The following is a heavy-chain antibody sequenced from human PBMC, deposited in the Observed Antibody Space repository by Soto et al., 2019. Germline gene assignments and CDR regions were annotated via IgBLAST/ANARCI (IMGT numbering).Heavy chain of an antibody. CDR2: IIPIFGTA. V-gene: IGHV1-69*06. D-gene: IGHD3-16*01. Sequence: QVQLVQSGAEVKKPGSSVKVSCKASGGTFSSYAISWVRQAPGQGLEWMGGIIPIFGTANYAQKFQGRVTITADKSTSTVYMELSSLRAEDTAVYYCAREDFEGYDRGHAFDIWGQGTMVTVSS. CDR3: AREDFEGYDRGHAFDI. CDR1: GGTFSSYA. J-gene: IGHJ3*02.